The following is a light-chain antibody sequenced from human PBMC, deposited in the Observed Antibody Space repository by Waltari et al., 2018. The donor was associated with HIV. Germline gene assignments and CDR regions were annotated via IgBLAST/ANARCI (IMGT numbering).Light chain of an antibody. CDR1: ALPRKS. J-gene: IGLJ7*01. V-gene: IGLV3-10*01. CDR2: EDN. Sequence: SYELTQPPSVSVSPGQTARITCSGDALPRKSAFWYQQKSGQAPVLVIYEDNRRPSGIPERFSGSSSGTMATLTISGAQFEDEGDYYCYSTDDSGNPLAVFGGGTQLTVL. CDR3: YSTDDSGNPLAV.